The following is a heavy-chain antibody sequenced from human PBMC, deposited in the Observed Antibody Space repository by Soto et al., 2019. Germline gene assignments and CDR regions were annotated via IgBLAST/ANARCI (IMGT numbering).Heavy chain of an antibody. J-gene: IGHJ4*02. Sequence: QLHLQESGPGLVKLSETLSLTCAVSGGSISSNLYYWGWIRQPPGKGLEWIGNIYYVGTTYYNPSLRSRVAISADTSKNEFSLRLTSVTAADTAVYYCARRRVITAAGNFDCWGQGTLVTVSS. CDR2: IYYVGTT. V-gene: IGHV4-39*01. D-gene: IGHD6-25*01. CDR1: GGSISSNLYY. CDR3: ARRRVITAAGNFDC.